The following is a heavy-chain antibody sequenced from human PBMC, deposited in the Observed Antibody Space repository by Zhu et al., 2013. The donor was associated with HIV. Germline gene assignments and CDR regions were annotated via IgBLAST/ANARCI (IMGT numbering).Heavy chain of an antibody. D-gene: IGHD3-16*02. CDR2: IIPIFGTA. V-gene: IGHV1-69*01. CDR1: GGTFSSYA. Sequence: QVQLVQSGAEVKKPGSSVKVSCKASGGTFSSYAISWVRQAPGQGLEWMGGIIPIFGTANYAQKFQGRVTITADESTSTAYMELSSLRSEDTAVYYCARDQKGGLSLYRPKYYYGMDVWGQGTTVTVSS. J-gene: IGHJ6*02. CDR3: ARDQKGGLSLYRPKYYYGMDV.